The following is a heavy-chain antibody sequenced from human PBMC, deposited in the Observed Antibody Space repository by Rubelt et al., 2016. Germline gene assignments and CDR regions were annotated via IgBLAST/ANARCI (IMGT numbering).Heavy chain of an antibody. J-gene: IGHJ4*02. Sequence: QVQLVQSGAEVKKPGSSVKVSCKASGGTFSSYAISWVRQAPGQGLEWMGRIIPILGIANYAQKVHGRGTITADKSTSTAYMGLSSLRSDDTAVYYCARVEYYYDSSGYSDYWGQGTLVTVSS. D-gene: IGHD3-22*01. CDR3: ARVEYYYDSSGYSDY. V-gene: IGHV1-69*04. CDR1: GGTFSSYA. CDR2: IIPILGIA.